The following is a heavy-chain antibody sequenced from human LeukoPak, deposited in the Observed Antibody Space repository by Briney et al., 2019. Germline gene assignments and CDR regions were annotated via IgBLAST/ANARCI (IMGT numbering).Heavy chain of an antibody. V-gene: IGHV3-21*01. CDR3: ARDARMTTGLNWFDP. CDR2: ISSSSTYI. Sequence: PGGSLRLSCAASGFTFSSYSMNWVRQAPGKGLEWVSTISSSSTYIYYADSVKGRFTISRDNAKNSLYLQMNSLRAEDTAVYYCARDARMTTGLNWFDPWGQGTLVTVSS. J-gene: IGHJ5*02. CDR1: GFTFSSYS. D-gene: IGHD4-17*01.